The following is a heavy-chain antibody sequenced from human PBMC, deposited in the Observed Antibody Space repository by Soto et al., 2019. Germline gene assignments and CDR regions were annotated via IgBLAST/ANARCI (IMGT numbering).Heavy chain of an antibody. CDR1: GYTFTSYY. J-gene: IGHJ6*02. D-gene: IGHD2-15*01. CDR2: INPSGGST. CDR3: ARQGYCSGGSCYGGGYYGMDV. V-gene: IGHV1-46*01. Sequence: ASVKVSCKASGYTFTSYYMHWVRQAPGQGLEWMGIINPSGGSTSYAQKFQGRVTMTRDTSTSTVYMELSSLRSEDTAVYYCARQGYCSGGSCYGGGYYGMDVWGQGTTVTVSS.